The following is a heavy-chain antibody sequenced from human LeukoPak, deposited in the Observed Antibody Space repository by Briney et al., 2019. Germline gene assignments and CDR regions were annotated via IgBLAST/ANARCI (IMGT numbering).Heavy chain of an antibody. J-gene: IGHJ4*02. CDR3: AKDRGSSSSPMQFDY. V-gene: IGHV3-30*02. CDR1: GFTFSSYG. CDR2: IRYDGSNK. D-gene: IGHD6-6*01. Sequence: GGSLRLSCAASGFTFSSYGMHWVRQAPGKGLEWVAFIRYDGSNKYYADSVKGRFTISRDNSKNTLYLQMNSLRAEDTAVYYCAKDRGSSSSPMQFDYWGQGTLVTVSS.